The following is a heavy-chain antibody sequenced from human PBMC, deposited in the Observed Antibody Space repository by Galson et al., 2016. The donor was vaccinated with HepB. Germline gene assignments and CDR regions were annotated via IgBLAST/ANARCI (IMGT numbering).Heavy chain of an antibody. CDR3: AKDIRSVATSLDN. Sequence: SLRLSCAASGFTFDDYAMHWVRQAPGKGLEWVSGITWNSGTIGYADSVKGRFTISRDNAKNSLYLQMNSLRGDDTALYYCAKDIRSVATSLDNWGQGTLVTVSS. CDR2: ITWNSGTI. V-gene: IGHV3-9*01. D-gene: IGHD5-12*01. J-gene: IGHJ4*02. CDR1: GFTFDDYA.